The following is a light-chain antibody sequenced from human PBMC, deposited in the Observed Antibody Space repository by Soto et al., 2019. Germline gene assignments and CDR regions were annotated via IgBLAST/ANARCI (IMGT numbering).Light chain of an antibody. CDR3: QQYNTWPPLT. J-gene: IGKJ4*01. Sequence: EIVMTQSPATLSVSPGERATLSCRSSQAVGSNLAWYQQKPGQAPRLLIDAASTRATGIPARFSGSGSGTEFTLTISSLLSEDFAVYFCQQYNTWPPLTFGGGTKVEIK. CDR2: AAS. CDR1: QAVGSN. V-gene: IGKV3D-15*01.